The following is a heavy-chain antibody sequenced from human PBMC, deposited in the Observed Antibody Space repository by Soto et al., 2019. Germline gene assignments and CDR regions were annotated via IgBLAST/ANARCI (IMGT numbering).Heavy chain of an antibody. Sequence: GGSLRLSCAASGFTFSSYSMNWVRQAPGKGLEWVGRIKSKTDGGTTDYAAPVKGRFTISRDDSKNTLYLQMNSLKTGDTAVYYCTTSLEQDYYYYGMDVWGQGTTVTVSS. CDR2: IKSKTDGGTT. J-gene: IGHJ6*02. CDR1: GFTFSSYS. CDR3: TTSLEQDYYYYGMDV. D-gene: IGHD1-1*01. V-gene: IGHV3-15*01.